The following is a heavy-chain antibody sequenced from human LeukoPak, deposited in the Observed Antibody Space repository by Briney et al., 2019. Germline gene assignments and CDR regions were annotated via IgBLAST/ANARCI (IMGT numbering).Heavy chain of an antibody. CDR1: GFTVSNNY. CDR3: ARGVSTGEWLARLYFHY. V-gene: IGHV3-66*01. Sequence: PGGSLRLSCAASGFTVSNNYMSWVRQAPGKGLEGVSVIYSGGSTYYGDSVRGRFTISRDNSKNTLYLQMKSLRAEDTAVYYCARGVSTGEWLARLYFHYWGQGTLVTVSS. CDR2: IYSGGST. J-gene: IGHJ4*02. D-gene: IGHD6-19*01.